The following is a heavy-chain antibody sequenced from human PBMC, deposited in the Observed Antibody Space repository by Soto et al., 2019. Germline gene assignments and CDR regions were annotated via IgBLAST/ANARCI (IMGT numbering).Heavy chain of an antibody. CDR2: ISYDGSNK. CDR3: AKDDVLLWFGELLFGAFDI. D-gene: IGHD3-10*01. Sequence: PGGSLRLSCAASGFTFSGSAMHWVRQAPGKGLEWVAVISYDGSNKYYADSVKGRFTISRDNSKNTLYLQMNSLRAEDTAVYYCAKDDVLLWFGELLFGAFDIWGQGTMVTVSS. V-gene: IGHV3-30*04. J-gene: IGHJ3*02. CDR1: GFTFSGSA.